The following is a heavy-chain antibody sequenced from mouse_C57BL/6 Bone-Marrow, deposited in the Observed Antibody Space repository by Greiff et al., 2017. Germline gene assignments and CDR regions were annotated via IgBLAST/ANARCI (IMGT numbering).Heavy chain of an antibody. CDR2: IDPSDSYT. Sequence: QVQLQQPGAELVMPGASVKLSCKASGYTFTSYWMHWVKQRPGQGLEWIGEIDPSDSYTNYNQKFKGKSTLTVDKSSSTAYMELRSLTSEDSAVYYCARRGLLSMDYWGQGTSVTVSS. CDR1: GYTFTSYW. CDR3: ARRGLLSMDY. V-gene: IGHV1-69*01. D-gene: IGHD2-10*01. J-gene: IGHJ4*01.